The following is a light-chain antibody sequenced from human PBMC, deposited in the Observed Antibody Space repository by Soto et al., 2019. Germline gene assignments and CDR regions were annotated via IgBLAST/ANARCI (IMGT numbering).Light chain of an antibody. CDR2: DTS. V-gene: IGKV1-39*01. Sequence: DIQMTQSPSSLSASVGDRVTITCRSSQTINNYLNWYQQRPGRAPKLLIYDTSSLQTGVPSRFSGRGSGTVFTLTISSLQPEDLAIYYCQQGFTAPPWTFGQGTKVELK. CDR1: QTINNY. CDR3: QQGFTAPPWT. J-gene: IGKJ1*01.